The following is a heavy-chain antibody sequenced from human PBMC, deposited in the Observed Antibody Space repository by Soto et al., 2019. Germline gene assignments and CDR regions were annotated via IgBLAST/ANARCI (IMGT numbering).Heavy chain of an antibody. Sequence: SETLSLTCTVSGGAVSSGTYYWIWIRQPPGKGLEWIGHIYFTGSTNYNPSLKSRVTMSLDTSRNQFSLKLSSVTAADTAVYYCTRGPPRVQWFDPWGLGTLVTVSS. CDR2: IYFTGST. J-gene: IGHJ5*02. CDR1: GGAVSSGTYY. CDR3: TRGPPRVQWFDP. V-gene: IGHV4-61*01.